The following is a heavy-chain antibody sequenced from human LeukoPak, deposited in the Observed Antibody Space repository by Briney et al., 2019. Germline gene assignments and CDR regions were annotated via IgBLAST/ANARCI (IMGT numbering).Heavy chain of an antibody. D-gene: IGHD2/OR15-2a*01. J-gene: IGHJ4*02. Sequence: SETLSLTCAVYDGSFSASYWSWIRQPPGKGLEWIGEINHSGSTNYNPSLKSRVTISVDTSKNQMSLKLSSVTAADTAVYYCARQTPNIFDYWGQGTLVTVSS. CDR3: ARQTPNIFDY. CDR2: INHSGST. V-gene: IGHV4-34*01. CDR1: DGSFSASY.